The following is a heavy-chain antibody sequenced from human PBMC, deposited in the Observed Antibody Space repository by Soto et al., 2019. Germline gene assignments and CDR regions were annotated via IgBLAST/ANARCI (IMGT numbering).Heavy chain of an antibody. J-gene: IGHJ5*01. V-gene: IGHV2-5*02. CDR2: IYWDDDK. D-gene: IGHD6-13*01. CDR1: GFSLSTSGVG. Sequence: SGPTLVNPTQTLTLTCTLSGFSLSTSGVGVGWIRQPPGKALEWLALIYWDDDKRYSPSLKSRLTITKDTSKNQVVLTMNKMYPVDTATYYCDHRPGIAENYNWFESWGQGTLVTVSS. CDR3: DHRPGIAENYNWFES.